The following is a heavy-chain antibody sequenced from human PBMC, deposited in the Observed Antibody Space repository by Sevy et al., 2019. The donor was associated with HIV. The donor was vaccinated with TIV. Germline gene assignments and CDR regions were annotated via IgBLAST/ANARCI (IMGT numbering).Heavy chain of an antibody. D-gene: IGHD1-26*01. V-gene: IGHV3-74*01. Sequence: GGSLRLSCAASGFTFSSYWMHWVRQVPGKGLVWVSRIKSDGSSTSYADSAKGRFTISRDNAKNTLYLQMNSLRAEDTAVYYCARDRSGSYHVSDNWFDPWGQGTLVTVSS. CDR2: IKSDGSST. J-gene: IGHJ5*02. CDR3: ARDRSGSYHVSDNWFDP. CDR1: GFTFSSYW.